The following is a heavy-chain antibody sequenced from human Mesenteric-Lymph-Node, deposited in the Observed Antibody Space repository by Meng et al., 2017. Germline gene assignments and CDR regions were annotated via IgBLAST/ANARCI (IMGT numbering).Heavy chain of an antibody. D-gene: IGHD4-17*01. V-gene: IGHV3-73*01. CDR2: IRSKANNYAT. CDR3: TTNYGDYPRY. J-gene: IGHJ4*02. Sequence: GESLKISCAASGFTFSGSSMHWVRQASGKGLEWVGRIRSKANNYATAYAASVKGRFSISRDDSKNTAYLQMNSLKTEDTAVYYCTTNYGDYPRYWGQGTLVTVSS. CDR1: GFTFSGSS.